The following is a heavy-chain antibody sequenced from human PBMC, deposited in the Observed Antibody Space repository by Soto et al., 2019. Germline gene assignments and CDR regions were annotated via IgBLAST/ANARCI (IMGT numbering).Heavy chain of an antibody. Sequence: PGGSLRLSFAASGFTFSSYGMHWVRQAPGKGLEWVAVISYDGSNKYYADSVKGRFTISRDNSKNTLYLQMNSLRAEDTAVYYCAKSFTIAAGLPFYYYYGMDVWGQGT. CDR2: ISYDGSNK. CDR3: AKSFTIAAGLPFYYYYGMDV. D-gene: IGHD6-13*01. CDR1: GFTFSSYG. J-gene: IGHJ6*02. V-gene: IGHV3-30*18.